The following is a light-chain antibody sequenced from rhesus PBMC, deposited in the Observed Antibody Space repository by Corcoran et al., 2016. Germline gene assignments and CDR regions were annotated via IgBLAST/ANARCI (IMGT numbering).Light chain of an antibody. CDR3: QQGYSTPLT. Sequence: DIQMSQSPSSLSASVGDKVTITCRASQGISNALAWYQQKPGKAPKLLIYAASSLASGVPSRFSGSRSGTDCTLTISSRQPEDFATYYCQQGYSTPLTFGGGTKVELK. J-gene: IGKJ4*01. V-gene: IGKV1-33*02. CDR1: QGISNA. CDR2: AAS.